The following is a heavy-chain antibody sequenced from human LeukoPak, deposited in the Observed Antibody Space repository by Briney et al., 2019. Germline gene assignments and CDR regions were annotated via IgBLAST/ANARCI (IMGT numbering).Heavy chain of an antibody. D-gene: IGHD6-19*01. CDR3: ARQGVGSGWSYDY. CDR2: INTANSKT. CDR1: GNTFTTYW. Sequence: GESLKISCQGSGNTFTTYWIGWVRQMPGKGLEWMGIINTANSKTIYSPSFQGQVTIPADKSISTAYLQWSSLKASDTAMYYCARQGVGSGWSYDYWGQGTVVTVSS. V-gene: IGHV5-51*01. J-gene: IGHJ4*02.